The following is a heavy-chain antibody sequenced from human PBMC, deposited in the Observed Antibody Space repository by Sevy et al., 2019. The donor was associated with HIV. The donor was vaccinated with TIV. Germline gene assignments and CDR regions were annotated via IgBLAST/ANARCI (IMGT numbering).Heavy chain of an antibody. D-gene: IGHD2-2*01. CDR2: ISSNGGST. J-gene: IGHJ6*02. CDR1: GFTFSSYA. CDR3: VKWGYCSSTSCFRRPPGMDV. Sequence: GGSLRLSCSASGFTFSSYAMHWVRQAPGKGLEYVSAISSNGGSTYYADSVKGRFTISRDNSKKTLYLQMSSLRAEDTAVYYCVKWGYCSSTSCFRRPPGMDVWGQGTTVTVSS. V-gene: IGHV3-64D*06.